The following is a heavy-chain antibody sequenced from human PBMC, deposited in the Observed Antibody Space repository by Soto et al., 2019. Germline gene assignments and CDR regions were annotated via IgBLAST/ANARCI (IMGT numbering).Heavy chain of an antibody. J-gene: IGHJ4*02. CDR3: GRNPGGGGY. V-gene: IGHV3-53*01. D-gene: IGHD3-10*01. CDR2: IYSGGYT. CDR1: GFTVSNNY. Sequence: EVQLVESGGGLIQPGGSLRLSCAVSGFTVSNNYMSWVRQAPGKGLEGVSVIYSGGYTAYGDSVKGRFTISRDNSKKTPNLKKNSVRAPPPGVFYCGRNPGGGGYWGQGTLVTVSS.